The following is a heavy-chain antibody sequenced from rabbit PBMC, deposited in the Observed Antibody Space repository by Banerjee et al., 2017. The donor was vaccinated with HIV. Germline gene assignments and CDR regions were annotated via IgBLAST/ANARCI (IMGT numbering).Heavy chain of an antibody. V-gene: IGHV1S40*01. Sequence: QSLEESGGGLVKPGASLTLTCTASGFSFNSGYDMCWVRQAPGKGLEWVACAYAGSSGSTYSATWAKGRFTISKTSSTTVTLQMTSLTAADTATYFCARDTGTSFSTYGMDLRGPGTLVTVS. CDR3: ARDTGTSFSTYGMDL. D-gene: IGHD8-1*01. CDR1: GFSFNSGYD. CDR2: AYAGSSGST. J-gene: IGHJ6*01.